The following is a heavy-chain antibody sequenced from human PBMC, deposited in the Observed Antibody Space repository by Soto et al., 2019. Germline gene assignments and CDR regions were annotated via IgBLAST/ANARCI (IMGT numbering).Heavy chain of an antibody. J-gene: IGHJ5*02. CDR3: AHRRPFTNTWNGGWFDP. D-gene: IGHD1-1*01. CDR2: IYWDDDK. Sequence: QITLKESGPPLVKPTQTLTLTCTFSGFSLITSGVGVGWIRQPPGKALEWLALIYWDDDKRYSPSLKSRLTITKDTSKNQVVHTMTNMDPVDTATYSCAHRRPFTNTWNGGWFDPWGQGTLVTVSS. V-gene: IGHV2-5*02. CDR1: GFSLITSGVG.